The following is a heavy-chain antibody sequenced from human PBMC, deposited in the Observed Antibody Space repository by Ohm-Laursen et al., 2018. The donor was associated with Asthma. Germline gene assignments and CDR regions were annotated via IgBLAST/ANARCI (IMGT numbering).Heavy chain of an antibody. CDR1: GFTFSSYR. D-gene: IGHD1-26*01. J-gene: IGHJ4*02. Sequence: SLRLSCSASGFTFSSYRMHWVRQAPGKGLEWVAVITSDGTNQYYGDSVKGRFTISRDNSQKMVYLQMNSLRAEDTAMDYCARVATNLGLDYWGQGTLVTVSS. CDR2: ITSDGTNQ. CDR3: ARVATNLGLDY. V-gene: IGHV3-30*03.